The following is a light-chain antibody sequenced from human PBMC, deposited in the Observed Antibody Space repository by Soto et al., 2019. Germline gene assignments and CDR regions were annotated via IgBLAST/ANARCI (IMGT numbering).Light chain of an antibody. Sequence: QSALTQPASVSGSPGQSITISCTGTSSDVGGYNYVSWYQQHPGKAPKHMIYDVSNRPSGVSNRFSGSKSGNTASLTISGLQAEDEADYYCSSYTSSSTLEVFGGGTQLTVL. CDR2: DVS. V-gene: IGLV2-14*01. J-gene: IGLJ7*01. CDR3: SSYTSSSTLEV. CDR1: SSDVGGYNY.